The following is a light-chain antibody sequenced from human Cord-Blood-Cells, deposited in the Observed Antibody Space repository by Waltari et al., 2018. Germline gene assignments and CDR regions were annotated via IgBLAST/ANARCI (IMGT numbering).Light chain of an antibody. Sequence: LSPGERATLSCRASQSVSSYLAWYQQKPGQAPRLLIYDASNRATGIPARFSGSGSGTDFTLTISSLEPEDFAVYYCQQRSNWPPWTFGQGTKVEIK. CDR2: DAS. V-gene: IGKV3-11*01. J-gene: IGKJ1*01. CDR1: QSVSSY. CDR3: QQRSNWPPWT.